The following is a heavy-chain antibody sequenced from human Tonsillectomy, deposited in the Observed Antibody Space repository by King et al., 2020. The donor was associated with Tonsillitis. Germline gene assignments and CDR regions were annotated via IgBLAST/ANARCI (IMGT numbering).Heavy chain of an antibody. D-gene: IGHD3-10*01. CDR1: GGSVSRGSYY. CDR2: IFYVGST. V-gene: IGHV4-61*01. Sequence: VQLQESGPGLVKPSETPYHTCTVSGGSVSRGSYYWGWIRQPPGKGLGWIVYIFYVGSTNCNLSLRRRFTLSVDTSKNQFSLKLSSVTAADTAVYYCARVGLLWVGELFEEGSFDYWGQGPLVTVSS. J-gene: IGHJ4*02. CDR3: ARVGLLWVGELFEEGSFDY.